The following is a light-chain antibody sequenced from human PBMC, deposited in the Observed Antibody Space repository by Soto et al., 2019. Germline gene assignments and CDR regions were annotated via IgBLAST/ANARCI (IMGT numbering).Light chain of an antibody. Sequence: DIQMTQSPSTLSASVGDRVTITCRASQSMSNWLAWYQQKPGKAPKLLIYDAYSLESGVPSRFSGSGYGTDFTLTISSLQPDDLAMYYCQQYHSCSITFGQGTRLEIK. CDR1: QSMSNW. CDR2: DAY. CDR3: QQYHSCSIT. V-gene: IGKV1-5*01. J-gene: IGKJ5*01.